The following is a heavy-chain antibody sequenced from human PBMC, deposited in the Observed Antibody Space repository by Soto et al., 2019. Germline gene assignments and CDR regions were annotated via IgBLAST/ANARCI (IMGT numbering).Heavy chain of an antibody. V-gene: IGHV3-74*01. D-gene: IGHD3-22*01. J-gene: IGHJ4*02. CDR1: GFTFSSFW. CDR3: VKGEYYYDGSAYYPFDY. CDR2: INSDGSST. Sequence: PGGSLRLSCAASGFTFSSFWMHWVRQAPGKGLVCVSRINSDGSSTDYADSVKGRFTISRDNAKNTVYLQMNSLRVEDTAVYYCVKGEYYYDGSAYYPFDYWGQGRMVTVSS.